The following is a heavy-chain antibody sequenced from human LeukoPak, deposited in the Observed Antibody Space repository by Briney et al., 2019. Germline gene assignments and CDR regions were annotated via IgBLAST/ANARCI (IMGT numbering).Heavy chain of an antibody. V-gene: IGHV3-53*01. J-gene: IGHJ4*02. CDR1: GFTVITND. CDR2: LYSDGNT. D-gene: IGHD1-14*01. CDR3: ARGVEPLAANTLAY. Sequence: GGSLRLSCAASGFTVITNDMTWVRQAPGKGLEWVSVLYSDGNTKYADSVQGRFTISRDNSKNTLYLEMNSLSPDDTAVYYCARGVEPLAANTLAYWGQGILVTISS.